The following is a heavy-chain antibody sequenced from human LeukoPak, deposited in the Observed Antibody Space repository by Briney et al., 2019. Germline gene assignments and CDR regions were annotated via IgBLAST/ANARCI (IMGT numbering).Heavy chain of an antibody. J-gene: IGHJ4*02. CDR3: VRTPPNWVFDY. V-gene: IGHV1-8*01. Sequence: ASVKVSCEASGYTFTTHDINWVRQATGQGLEWLGWMSPNSGDTGYAQKFQGRVTMTSDSSISTAYMELSSLRSEDTAIYYCVRTPPNWVFDYWGQGTLVTVSS. CDR1: GYTFTTHD. D-gene: IGHD7-27*01. CDR2: MSPNSGDT.